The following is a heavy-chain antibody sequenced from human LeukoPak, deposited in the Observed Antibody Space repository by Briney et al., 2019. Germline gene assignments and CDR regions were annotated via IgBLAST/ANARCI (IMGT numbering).Heavy chain of an antibody. CDR2: IYYNGNT. V-gene: IGHV4-39*01. CDR1: DDAISSSSYY. CDR3: ARVGLWFGELLVDY. Sequence: SETLSLTCTVSDDAISSSSYYWGWIRQPPGKGLEWIGNIYYNGNTFCYNPSLESRVTISMHTSDNQFSLDLTSLTAADTAVYYCARVGLWFGELLVDYWGQGTLVTVSS. J-gene: IGHJ4*02. D-gene: IGHD3-10*01.